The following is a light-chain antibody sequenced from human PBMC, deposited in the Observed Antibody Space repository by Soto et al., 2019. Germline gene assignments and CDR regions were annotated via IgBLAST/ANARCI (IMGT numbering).Light chain of an antibody. CDR1: QRLSSN. Sequence: TQSPATLSVSPGERATLSCRASQRLSSNLAWYQQKPGQAPRLLIYGVSTRATGIPARFSGSGSGTEFTLTISSLQSEDSAVYYCQQYKNWLALTFGGGTKVDI. J-gene: IGKJ4*01. CDR2: GVS. CDR3: QQYKNWLALT. V-gene: IGKV3-15*01.